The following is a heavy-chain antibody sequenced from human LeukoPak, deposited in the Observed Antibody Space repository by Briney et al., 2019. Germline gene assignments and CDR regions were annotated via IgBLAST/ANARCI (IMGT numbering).Heavy chain of an antibody. CDR1: GFTFSGFS. J-gene: IGHJ6*02. CDR3: ARRKLTYYYGMDV. CDR2: IKQDGSER. D-gene: IGHD1-7*01. V-gene: IGHV3-7*01. Sequence: GGSLRLSCAASGFTFSGFSMSWVRQSPTKGLEWVANIKQDGSERYCVDSVKGRFTISRDNAKNSLSLQMNNLRAEDTAVYYCARRKLTYYYGMDVWGQGTTVTVSS.